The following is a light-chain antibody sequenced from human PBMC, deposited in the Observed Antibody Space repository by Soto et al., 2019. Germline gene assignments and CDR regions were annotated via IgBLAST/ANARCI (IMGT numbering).Light chain of an antibody. J-gene: IGKJ1*01. CDR2: SAS. V-gene: IGKV3D-20*02. CDR1: QSVSSTY. Sequence: EIVLTQSPGTLSLSPGERATLSCRASQSVSSTYLAWYQQKPGQAPRLLIHSASNRATGIPARFSGSGSGTDFTLTISSLEPEDFAVYYCQQRSNWPRTLGQGTKVDIK. CDR3: QQRSNWPRT.